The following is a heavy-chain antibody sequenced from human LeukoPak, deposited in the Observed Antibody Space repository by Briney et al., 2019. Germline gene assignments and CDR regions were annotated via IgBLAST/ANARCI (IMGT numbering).Heavy chain of an antibody. D-gene: IGHD6-13*01. CDR2: IYYSGST. CDR3: HSSSWYQDAFDI. CDR1: GGSISSSSYY. Sequence: SETLSLTCTVTGGSISSSSYYWGWIRQPPGKGLEWIGSIYYSGSTYYNPSLKSRVTISVGTSKNQFSLKLSSVTAADTAVYYCHSSSWYQDAFDIWGQGTMVTVSS. V-gene: IGHV4-39*01. J-gene: IGHJ3*02.